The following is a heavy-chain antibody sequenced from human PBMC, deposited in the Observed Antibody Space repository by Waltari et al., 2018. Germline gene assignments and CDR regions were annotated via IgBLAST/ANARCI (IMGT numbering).Heavy chain of an antibody. CDR3: ARSVVTIPGES. J-gene: IGHJ1*01. CDR2: IKGDESEK. CDR1: GFNFRSYW. D-gene: IGHD2-21*02. V-gene: IGHV3-7*03. Sequence: EVQLVESGGALVQPGKSLRLSCAASGFNFRSYWMSWVRQAPGKGPEWVANIKGDESEKYYVDSVRGRFTISRDNAKNILYLQMNWLRAEDTALYHCARSVVTIPGESWGQGTLVSGSS.